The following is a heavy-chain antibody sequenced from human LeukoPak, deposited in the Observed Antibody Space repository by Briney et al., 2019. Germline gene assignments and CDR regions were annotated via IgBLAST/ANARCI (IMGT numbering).Heavy chain of an antibody. J-gene: IGHJ6*02. V-gene: IGHV3-23*01. CDR2: ISGGGGST. CDR3: ARDRTYYYDSSGYYRRYYYYGMDV. Sequence: GGSLRLSCAASGFTFSSYAMSWVRQAPGKGLGWVSAISGGGGSTYYADSVKGRFTISRHNSKNTLYLQMNSLRAEDTAVYYCARDRTYYYDSSGYYRRYYYYGMDVWGQGTTVTVSS. CDR1: GFTFSSYA. D-gene: IGHD3-22*01.